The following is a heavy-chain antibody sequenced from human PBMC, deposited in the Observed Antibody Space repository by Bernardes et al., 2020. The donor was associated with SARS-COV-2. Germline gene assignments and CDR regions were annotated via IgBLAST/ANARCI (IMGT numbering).Heavy chain of an antibody. CDR1: GGSFSGYY. CDR3: ARGSESVVVPAVLGLGPYYYSFTVDV. V-gene: IGHV4-34*01. J-gene: IGHJ6*02. Sequence: SETLSLTCAVYGGSFSGYYWTWIRQPPGKGLEWIGDINHSGTTNSIPSLKSRVAISVDTSKNQFSLKLSSVTAADTAVYYCARGSESVVVPAVLGLGPYYYSFTVDVGGQGTTVTVSS. CDR2: INHSGTT. D-gene: IGHD2-2*01.